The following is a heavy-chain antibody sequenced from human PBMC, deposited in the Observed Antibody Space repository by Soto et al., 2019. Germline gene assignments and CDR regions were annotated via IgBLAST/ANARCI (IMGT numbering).Heavy chain of an antibody. CDR1: GDTFAFHS. Sequence: QVQLVQSGAEVKRPGSSVKVSCKASGDTFAFHSINWVRQAPGLGLEWMGRINPILSMSNYAQRFQGRVTMTPDKSTSTAYMVLSSLRSEDTAIYYCATSYGSGYRAFDSWGQGALVTVSS. CDR2: INPILSMS. V-gene: IGHV1-69*02. CDR3: ATSYGSGYRAFDS. J-gene: IGHJ4*02. D-gene: IGHD3-10*01.